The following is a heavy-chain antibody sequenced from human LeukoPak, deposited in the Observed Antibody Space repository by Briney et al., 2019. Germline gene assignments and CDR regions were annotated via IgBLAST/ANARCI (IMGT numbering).Heavy chain of an antibody. D-gene: IGHD2-21*01. CDR3: ARGREIAVI. Sequence: GGSLRLSCAASGFTFSAYWMTWVRQAPGKGLEWVANINEDGGEKYYVDSVRGRFTISRDNAKNSLYLQMNSLRAEDTAVYYCARGREIAVIWGQGTLATVSS. J-gene: IGHJ4*02. CDR1: GFTFSAYW. V-gene: IGHV3-7*01. CDR2: INEDGGEK.